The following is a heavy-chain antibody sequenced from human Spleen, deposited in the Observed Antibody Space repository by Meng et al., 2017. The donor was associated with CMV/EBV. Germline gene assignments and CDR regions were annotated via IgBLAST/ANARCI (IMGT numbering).Heavy chain of an antibody. CDR3: ASGFSYSGSY. CDR2: IRYDGSNK. J-gene: IGHJ4*02. D-gene: IGHD1-26*01. CDR1: GFTFSSYG. Sequence: QVQLVESGGGVVQPGXXXXLSCAASGFTFSSYGMHWVRQAPGKGLEWVAFIRYDGSNKYYADSVKGRFTISRDNSKNTLYLQMNSLRAEDTAVYYCASGFSYSGSYWGQGTRVTVSS. V-gene: IGHV3-30*02.